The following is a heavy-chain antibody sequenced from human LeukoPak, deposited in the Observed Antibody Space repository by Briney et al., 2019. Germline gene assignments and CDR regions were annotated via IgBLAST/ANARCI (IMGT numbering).Heavy chain of an antibody. J-gene: IGHJ4*02. D-gene: IGHD2-8*01. CDR2: IFSHGET. CDR1: GFTVGNNF. V-gene: IGHV3-66*01. CDR3: ARDPPSVSINTYA. Sequence: GGALRLSCAASGFTVGNNFMNWVRQAPGKGLEWVSLIFSHGETSYAESVTGRFTISRDNSKNTLYLQMNGLRVEYTAVYYCARDPPSVSINTYAWGQGTLVTVSS.